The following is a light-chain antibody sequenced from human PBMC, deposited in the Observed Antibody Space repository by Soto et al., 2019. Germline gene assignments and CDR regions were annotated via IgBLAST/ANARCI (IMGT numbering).Light chain of an antibody. CDR3: SSYTSSSTPWVV. CDR2: EVS. Sequence: QSVLTQPASVSGSPGQSITICCTGTSSDVGGYNYVSWYQQHPGKAPKLMIYEVSNRPSGVSNRFSGSKSGNTASLTISGLQAEDEADYYCSSYTSSSTPWVVFGGGTKVTVL. J-gene: IGLJ2*01. V-gene: IGLV2-14*01. CDR1: SSDVGGYNY.